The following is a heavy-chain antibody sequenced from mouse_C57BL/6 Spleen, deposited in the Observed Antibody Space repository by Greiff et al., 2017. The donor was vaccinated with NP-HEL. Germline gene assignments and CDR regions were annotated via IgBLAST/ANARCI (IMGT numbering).Heavy chain of an antibody. V-gene: IGHV1-53*01. D-gene: IGHD2-3*01. CDR3: ARGGWLLREELFAY. Sequence: QVQLQQSGTELVKPGASVKLSCKASGYTFTSYWMHWVKQRPGQGLEWIGNINPSNGGTNYNEKFKSKATLTVDKSSSTAYMQLSSLTSEDSAVYYCARGGWLLREELFAYWGQGTLVTVSA. J-gene: IGHJ3*01. CDR1: GYTFTSYW. CDR2: INPSNGGT.